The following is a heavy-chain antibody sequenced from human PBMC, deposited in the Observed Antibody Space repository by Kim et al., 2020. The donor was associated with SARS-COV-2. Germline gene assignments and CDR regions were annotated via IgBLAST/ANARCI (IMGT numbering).Heavy chain of an antibody. CDR1: GFTFGDYA. V-gene: IGHV3-49*03. CDR3: TREGYSYGYVLLDY. D-gene: IGHD5-18*01. CDR2: IRSKAYGGTT. Sequence: GGSLRLSCTASGFTFGDYAMSWFRQAPGKGLEWVGFIRSKAYGGTTEYAASVKGRFTISRDDSKSIAYLQMNSLKTEDTAVYYCTREGYSYGYVLLDYWGQGTLVTVSS. J-gene: IGHJ4*02.